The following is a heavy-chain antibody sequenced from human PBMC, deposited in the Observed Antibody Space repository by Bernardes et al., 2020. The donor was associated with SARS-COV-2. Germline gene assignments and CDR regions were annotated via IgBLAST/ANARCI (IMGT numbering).Heavy chain of an antibody. Sequence: SGPTLVKPTQTLTLTCTYSGFSLSTDGVSVGWIRQPPGQALAWLALIYWDDEKRYRPSLKSRLTITKDTSKNQVVLTMTNMDPVDTATYYCAHRLRSRRWYYFDYWGQGTLVSVSS. D-gene: IGHD6-13*01. CDR2: IYWDDEK. CDR3: AHRLRSRRWYYFDY. V-gene: IGHV2-5*02. CDR1: GFSLSTDGVS. J-gene: IGHJ4*02.